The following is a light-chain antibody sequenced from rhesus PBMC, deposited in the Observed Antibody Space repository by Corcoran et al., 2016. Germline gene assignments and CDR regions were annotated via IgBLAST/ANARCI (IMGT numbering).Light chain of an antibody. CDR2: GAS. V-gene: IGKV3-24*04. CDR3: QPSSYLFS. CDR1: QSVGNY. Sequence: EIVVTQSPATLSLSPGERATLSCRASQSVGNYLAWYQQRPGQAPRLLIYGASRRATGIPDRFSGSGSGTDFTLTSSSLEPEDVGVYYCQPSSYLFSFGPGTKLDIK. J-gene: IGKJ3*01.